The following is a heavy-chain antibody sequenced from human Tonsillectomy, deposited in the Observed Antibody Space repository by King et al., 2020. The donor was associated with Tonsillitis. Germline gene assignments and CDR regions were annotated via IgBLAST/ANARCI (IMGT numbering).Heavy chain of an antibody. CDR3: AREGGSYYYDSSGYYSDDAFDI. CDR1: GGSFSGYY. J-gene: IGHJ3*02. Sequence: VQLQQWGAGLLKPSETLSLTCAVYGGSFSGYYWSWIRQPPGKGLVWIGEINHSGSTNYNPSLKSRVTISVDTSKNQFSLKLSSVTAADTAVYYCAREGGSYYYDSSGYYSDDAFDIWGQGTMVTVSS. D-gene: IGHD3-22*01. CDR2: INHSGST. V-gene: IGHV4-34*01.